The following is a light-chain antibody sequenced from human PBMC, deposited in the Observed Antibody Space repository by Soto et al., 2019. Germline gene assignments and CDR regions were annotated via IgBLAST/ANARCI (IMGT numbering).Light chain of an antibody. J-gene: IGKJ4*01. CDR2: TAS. V-gene: IGKV1-39*01. CDR1: QYINKF. CDR3: QQSYNTPLT. Sequence: DIQMTQSPSSLSASVGDRVTITCRASQYINKFLNWYQQKPGKAPNLLIDTASSLQSGVPSRFSGSGSGTDFTLTISSLQPEDFATYFCQQSYNTPLTFGGGTKVDIK.